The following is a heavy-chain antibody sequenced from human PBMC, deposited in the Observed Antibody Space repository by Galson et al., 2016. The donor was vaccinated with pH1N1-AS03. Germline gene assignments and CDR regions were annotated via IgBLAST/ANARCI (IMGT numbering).Heavy chain of an antibody. V-gene: IGHV3-23*01. CDR1: GFIFSTFA. J-gene: IGHJ4*02. CDR3: AKDLTGGWSLDY. Sequence: SLRLSCAGSGFIFSTFAMSWVRQAQGKGLEWVSSINARGDDTYYAGSVSGRFTISRDYSKNTLYLQMDSLSDEDTAVYYCAKDLTGGWSLDYWGQGTLVTVSS. D-gene: IGHD6-19*01. CDR2: INARGDDT.